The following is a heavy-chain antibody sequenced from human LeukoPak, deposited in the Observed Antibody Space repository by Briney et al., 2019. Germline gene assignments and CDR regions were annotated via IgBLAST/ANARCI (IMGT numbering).Heavy chain of an antibody. J-gene: IGHJ3*02. CDR2: IIPIFGTA. D-gene: IGHD3-22*01. V-gene: IGHV1-69*05. CDR3: ARLEYYDTTNAFDI. CDR1: GGTFSSYA. Sequence: GASVKVSCKASGGTFSSYAISWVRQAPGQGLEWMGGIIPIFGTANYAQKFQGRVTITTDESTSTAYMELSSLRSEDTAVYYCARLEYYDTTNAFDIWGQGTMVTVSS.